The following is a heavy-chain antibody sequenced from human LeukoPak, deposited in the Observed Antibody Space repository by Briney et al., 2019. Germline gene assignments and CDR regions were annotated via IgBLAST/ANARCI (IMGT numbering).Heavy chain of an antibody. Sequence: GESLKISCKGSGYSFTSYWIGWVRQMPGKGLEWMGIIYPGDSDTGYSPSFQGQVTISADKSISTAYLQWSSLKASDTAMYYCARLGSSSWDHKYNWFDPWGQGTLVTVSS. CDR2: IYPGDSDT. CDR1: GYSFTSYW. J-gene: IGHJ5*02. CDR3: ARLGSSSWDHKYNWFDP. D-gene: IGHD6-13*01. V-gene: IGHV5-51*01.